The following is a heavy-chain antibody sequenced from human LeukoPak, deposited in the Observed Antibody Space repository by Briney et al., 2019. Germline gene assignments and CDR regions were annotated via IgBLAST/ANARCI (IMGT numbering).Heavy chain of an antibody. V-gene: IGHV1-18*01. CDR3: ARHLLLRNHFDY. CDR2: ISAYNGNT. J-gene: IGHJ4*02. Sequence: ASVKVSCKASGYTFTSCGISWVRQAPGQGLEWMGWISAYNGNTNYAQKLQGRVTMTTDTSTSTAYMELRSLRSDDTAVYYCARHLLLRNHFDYWGQGTLVTVSS. D-gene: IGHD3-22*01. CDR1: GYTFTSCG.